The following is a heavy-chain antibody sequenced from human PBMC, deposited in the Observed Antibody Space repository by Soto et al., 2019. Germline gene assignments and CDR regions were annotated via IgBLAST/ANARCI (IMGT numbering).Heavy chain of an antibody. J-gene: IGHJ4*02. V-gene: IGHV3-21*01. CDR2: ISSLSTYT. CDR1: GFSFSSYN. Sequence: GGSLRLSCAASGFSFSSYNMNWVRQAPGKGLEWVSSISSLSTYTNYADSVKGRFTISRDNDKNSLYLQMDSLRVEDTAVYYCAGDSSSWYLERSLASCLDYWGQGTLVTVSS. CDR3: AGDSSSWYLERSLASCLDY. D-gene: IGHD6-13*01.